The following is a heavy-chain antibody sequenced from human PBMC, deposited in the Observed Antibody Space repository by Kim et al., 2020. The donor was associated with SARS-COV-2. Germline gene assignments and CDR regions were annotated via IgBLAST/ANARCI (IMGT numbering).Heavy chain of an antibody. D-gene: IGHD6-19*01. V-gene: IGHV3-74*01. CDR2: INSDGTST. CDR1: GFTFSSYW. Sequence: GGSLRLSCAASGFTFSSYWMHWVRQAPGKGLVWVSRINSDGTSTIYADSVKGRFTISRDNAKNTLYLQMNSLRAEDTAVYYCARRGYSSGWYYFDYWGQGTLVTVSS. CDR3: ARRGYSSGWYYFDY. J-gene: IGHJ4*02.